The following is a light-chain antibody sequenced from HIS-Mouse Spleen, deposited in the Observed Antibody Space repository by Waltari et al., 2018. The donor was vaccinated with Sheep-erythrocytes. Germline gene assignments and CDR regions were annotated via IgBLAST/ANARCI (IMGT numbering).Light chain of an antibody. J-gene: IGKJ1*01. CDR2: AAS. V-gene: IGKV1-12*01. CDR3: QQANSFPPT. Sequence: DIQMTQSPSSVSASVGDRVTITCRASQGISSWLGWYQQKTGKAPKLLIYAASSLQSGVPSRFSGSGYGTDFTLTISSLQPEDFATYYCQQANSFPPTFGQGTKVEIK. CDR1: QGISSW.